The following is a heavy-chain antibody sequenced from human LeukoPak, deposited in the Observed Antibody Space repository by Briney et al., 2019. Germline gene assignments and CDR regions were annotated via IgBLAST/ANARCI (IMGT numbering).Heavy chain of an antibody. J-gene: IGHJ3*02. CDR1: GFTFRRYT. CDR2: VSSNSAYL. D-gene: IGHD3-9*01. Sequence: GGSLRLSCTASGFTFRRYTMNWVRQAPGKGLEWVSSVSSNSAYLYYADSVRGRFTVFRDNTQNTLYLQLGSLRAEDTALYYCAREGLLTRLSSSDAFDISGQGTMVTVSS. CDR3: AREGLLTRLSSSDAFDI. V-gene: IGHV3-21*06.